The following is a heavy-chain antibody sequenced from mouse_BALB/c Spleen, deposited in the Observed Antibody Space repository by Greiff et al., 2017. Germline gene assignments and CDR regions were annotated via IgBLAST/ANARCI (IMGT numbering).Heavy chain of an antibody. CDR2: INPSTVYT. V-gene: IGHV1-7*01. D-gene: IGHD2-14*01. CDR3: TRDRYAMDY. J-gene: IGHJ4*01. CDR1: GYTFTSYW. Sequence: QVQLQQSGAELAKPGASVKMSCKASGYTFTSYWMHWVKQRPGQGLEWIGYINPSTVYTEYNQKFKDKATLTADKSSSTAYMQLSSLTSEDSAVYYCTRDRYAMDYWGQGTSVTVSS.